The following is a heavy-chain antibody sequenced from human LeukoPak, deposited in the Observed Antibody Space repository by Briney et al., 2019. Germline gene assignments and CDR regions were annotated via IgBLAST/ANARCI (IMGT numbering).Heavy chain of an antibody. Sequence: GASVKVSCKASGYTFTSYIINWVRQAPGRGLEWMGWINAYNGNTNYAQKLQGRVTMTTDTSTSTAYMELRNLRSDDTAVYYCARDRVSYSSSSGLRYWGQGTLVTVSS. V-gene: IGHV1-18*04. D-gene: IGHD6-13*01. J-gene: IGHJ4*02. CDR3: ARDRVSYSSSSGLRY. CDR1: GYTFTSYI. CDR2: INAYNGNT.